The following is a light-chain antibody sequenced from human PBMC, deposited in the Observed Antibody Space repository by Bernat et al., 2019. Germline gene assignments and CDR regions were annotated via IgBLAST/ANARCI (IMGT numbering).Light chain of an antibody. CDR3: SSYAGSNTYV. V-gene: IGLV2-8*01. J-gene: IGLJ1*01. Sequence: QSALTHPPSASGSPGQSVTISCTGTSSDVGGYNFVSWYQQHPGKAPKLIIYDVDNRHSGVPDRFSGSKSGNTASLTVSGLQAEDEDIYYCSSYAGSNTYVFGTGTKVTVL. CDR1: SSDVGGYNF. CDR2: DVD.